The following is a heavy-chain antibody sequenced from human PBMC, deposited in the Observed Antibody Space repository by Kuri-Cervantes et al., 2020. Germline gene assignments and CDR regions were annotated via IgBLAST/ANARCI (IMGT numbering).Heavy chain of an antibody. CDR1: GGSISSYY. D-gene: IGHD3-22*01. Sequence: GSLRLSCTVSGGSISSYYWSWIRQPAGKGLEWIGRIYTSGSTNYNPSLKSRVTISVDTSKNQFSLKLSSVTAADTAVYYCARARYDSSGWTSDYWGQGTLVTVSS. J-gene: IGHJ4*02. CDR2: IYTSGST. CDR3: ARARYDSSGWTSDY. V-gene: IGHV4-4*07.